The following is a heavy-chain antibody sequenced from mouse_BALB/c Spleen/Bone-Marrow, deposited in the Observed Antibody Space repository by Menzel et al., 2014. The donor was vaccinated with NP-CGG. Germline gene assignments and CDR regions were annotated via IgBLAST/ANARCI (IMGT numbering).Heavy chain of an antibody. V-gene: IGHV7-3*02. CDR2: IGNKANGYTA. CDR3: ARDDYYAMDY. Sequence: EVMLVESGGGLVQPGGSLRLSCATSGFTFTDYYMSWVRQPPGKAPEWLGFIGNKANGYTAEYSASVKGRFTISRDNSQSILYLQMNTLRAEDSATYYCARDDYYAMDYWGQGTSVTVSS. J-gene: IGHJ4*01. CDR1: GFTFTDYY.